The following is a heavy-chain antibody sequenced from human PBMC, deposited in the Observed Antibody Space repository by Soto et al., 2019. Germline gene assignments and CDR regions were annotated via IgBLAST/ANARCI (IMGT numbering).Heavy chain of an antibody. D-gene: IGHD4-17*01. Sequence: EVQLVESGGGLVQPGGSLRLSCAASGFTFSSYSMNWVRQAPGKGLEWVSYISMSSSTRYYADSVKGRFTISRDNDKNSLYLQMNRLRAEDTAVYYCAREGDPSDDDGDYDYYYYYMDVWGKGTPVTVSS. CDR3: AREGDPSDDDGDYDYYYYYMDV. V-gene: IGHV3-48*01. J-gene: IGHJ6*03. CDR1: GFTFSSYS. CDR2: ISMSSSTR.